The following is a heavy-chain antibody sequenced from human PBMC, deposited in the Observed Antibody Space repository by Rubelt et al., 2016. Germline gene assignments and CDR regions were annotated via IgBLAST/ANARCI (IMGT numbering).Heavy chain of an antibody. J-gene: IGHJ5*02. CDR3: ARGLARAAAAPRRLWFDP. CDR1: GGSFSGYY. D-gene: IGHD6-13*01. V-gene: IGHV4-34*01. CDR2: INHSGGT. Sequence: QVQLQQWGAGLLKPSETLSLTCAVYGGSFSGYYWSWIRQPPGKGLEWIGEINHSGGTNSNPSLKSRVSRSGDTAKNQFSLKLSSVAAADTAVYYCARGLARAAAAPRRLWFDPWGQGTLVTVSS.